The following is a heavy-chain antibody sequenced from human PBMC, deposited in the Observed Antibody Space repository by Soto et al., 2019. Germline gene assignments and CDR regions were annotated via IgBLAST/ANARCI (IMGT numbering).Heavy chain of an antibody. Sequence: PSETLSLTXSVSGASISSRDYYWGWIRQTPGKGLEWIGNIDYNGVTYYNPSLKSRVTVSKDTSKNQFSLKVASVTAADTAIYYCGRVMIGTSRHTDSDYWGQGTQVTVSS. D-gene: IGHD2-2*01. J-gene: IGHJ4*02. V-gene: IGHV4-39*01. CDR2: IDYNGVT. CDR3: GRVMIGTSRHTDSDY. CDR1: GASISSRDYY.